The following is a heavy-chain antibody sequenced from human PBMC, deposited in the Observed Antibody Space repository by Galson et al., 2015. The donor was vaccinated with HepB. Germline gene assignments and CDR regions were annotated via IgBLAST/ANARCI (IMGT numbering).Heavy chain of an antibody. CDR3: ARILKQQRLIDY. V-gene: IGHV2-26*01. Sequence: PALVKPTQTLTLTCTVSGFSLSNARMGVSWIRQPPGKALEWLAHIFSNDEKSYSTSLKSRLTISKDTSKSQVVLTMTNMDPVDTATYYCARILKQQRLIDYWGQGTLVTVSS. CDR1: GFSLSNARMG. D-gene: IGHD6-13*01. J-gene: IGHJ4*02. CDR2: IFSNDEK.